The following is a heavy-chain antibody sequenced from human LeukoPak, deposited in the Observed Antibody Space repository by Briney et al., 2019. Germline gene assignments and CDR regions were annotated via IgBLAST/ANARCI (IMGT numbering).Heavy chain of an antibody. CDR3: VRDPPSRQFDP. J-gene: IGHJ5*02. CDR2: INPSGST. Sequence: SEILSLTCNVSGGSMNSYYWTWIRQPAGKGLECIGRINPSGSTNYNPSLKSRVTMSVDTSKNQFSLNLTSVTAADTAVYYCVRDPPSRQFDPWGQGTLVTVSS. V-gene: IGHV4-4*07. CDR1: GGSMNSYY.